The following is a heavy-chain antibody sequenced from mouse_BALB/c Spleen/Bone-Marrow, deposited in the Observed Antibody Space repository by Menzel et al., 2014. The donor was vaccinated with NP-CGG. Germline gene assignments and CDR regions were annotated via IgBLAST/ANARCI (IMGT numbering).Heavy chain of an antibody. CDR1: GFTFSDYA. CDR3: SRNSNYSFDF. Sequence: DVHLVESGGALVKPGGSLKLSCAASGFTFSDYAMSWVRLSPEKRLEWVAEISNGGNYTYYPDTVTGRFTISRDNAKNTLYLEMSSLRSEDTAMYYCSRNSNYSFDFWGQGTTLTVSS. V-gene: IGHV5-9-4*01. D-gene: IGHD2-5*01. CDR2: ISNGGNYT. J-gene: IGHJ2*01.